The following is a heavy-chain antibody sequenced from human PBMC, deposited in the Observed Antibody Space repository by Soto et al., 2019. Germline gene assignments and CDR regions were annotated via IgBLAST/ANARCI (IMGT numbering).Heavy chain of an antibody. CDR3: ARLDCSSTSCYRHYGMDV. Sequence: PGGSLRLSCAASGFTFSLYSMNWVRQAPGKGLEWVSYISSSGSTIYYADSVKGRFTISRDNAKNSLYLQMNSLRAEDTAVYYCARLDCSSTSCYRHYGMDVWGQGTTVTVSS. D-gene: IGHD2-2*02. V-gene: IGHV3-48*04. CDR1: GFTFSLYS. CDR2: ISSSGSTI. J-gene: IGHJ6*02.